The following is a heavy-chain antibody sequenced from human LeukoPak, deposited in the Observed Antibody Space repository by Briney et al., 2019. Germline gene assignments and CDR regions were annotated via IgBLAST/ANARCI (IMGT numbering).Heavy chain of an antibody. D-gene: IGHD2-15*01. CDR2: IKQDGSEK. V-gene: IGHV3-7*03. Sequence: GGSLRLPCAASGFTFSSYWMSWVRQAPGKGLEWVANIKQDGSEKYYVDSVKGRFTISRDNAKNSLYLQMNSLRAEDTALYYCARGILLSDCSGGSCSDYWGQGTLVTVSS. CDR1: GFTFSSYW. CDR3: ARGILLSDCSGGSCSDY. J-gene: IGHJ4*02.